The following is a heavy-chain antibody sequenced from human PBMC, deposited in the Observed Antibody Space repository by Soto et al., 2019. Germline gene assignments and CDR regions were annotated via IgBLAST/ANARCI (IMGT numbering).Heavy chain of an antibody. CDR1: GYTFTSYG. CDR3: ARDRTIFGVVTPMDV. V-gene: IGHV1-18*01. Sequence: ASVKVSCKASGYTFTSYGISWVRQAPGQGLEWMGWISAYNGNTNYAQKLQGRVTMTTDTSTSTAYMELRSLRSDDTAVYYCARDRTIFGVVTPMDVWGQGTTVTVSS. J-gene: IGHJ6*02. CDR2: ISAYNGNT. D-gene: IGHD3-3*01.